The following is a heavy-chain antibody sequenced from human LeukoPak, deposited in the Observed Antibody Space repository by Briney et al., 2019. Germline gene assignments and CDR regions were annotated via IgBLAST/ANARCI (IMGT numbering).Heavy chain of an antibody. Sequence: SETLSLTCAVYGGSFSGYYWSWIRQPPGKGLEWIGEMNHSGSTKYNPSLKSRVTISVDTSMKQFSLKLSSVTAADTAVYYCAIAAADKIDAFDIWGQGTMVTVSS. V-gene: IGHV4-34*01. CDR2: MNHSGST. CDR1: GGSFSGYY. J-gene: IGHJ3*02. CDR3: AIAAADKIDAFDI. D-gene: IGHD6-13*01.